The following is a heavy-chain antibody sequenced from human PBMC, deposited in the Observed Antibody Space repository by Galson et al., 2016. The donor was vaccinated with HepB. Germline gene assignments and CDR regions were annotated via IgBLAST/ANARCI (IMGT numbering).Heavy chain of an antibody. CDR2: ISFDGSNK. V-gene: IGHV3-30-3*01. Sequence: SLRLSCAASGFTFSSHWMHWVRQAPGKGLEWVAVISFDGSNKYYADSVKGRLTISRDNSKNTLYLQMNSLRAEDTAVYYCARAPLEMATIQRGYFDYWGQGTLVTVSS. D-gene: IGHD5-24*01. J-gene: IGHJ4*02. CDR3: ARAPLEMATIQRGYFDY. CDR1: GFTFSSHW.